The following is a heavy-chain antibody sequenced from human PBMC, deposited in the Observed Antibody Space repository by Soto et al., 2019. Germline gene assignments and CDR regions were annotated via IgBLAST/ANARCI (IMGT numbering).Heavy chain of an antibody. Sequence: GASVNVSCKASGYSFTTFWISWVRQAPGQGLEWMGWIDPKNGNTKDAQKFQGRVTMTTDTSTSTAYMELRSLRSDDTAMYYCAKEYCDTSRCYLPDYWGQGALVTVSS. V-gene: IGHV1-18*01. D-gene: IGHD2-2*01. CDR1: GYSFTTFW. CDR3: AKEYCDTSRCYLPDY. CDR2: IDPKNGNT. J-gene: IGHJ4*02.